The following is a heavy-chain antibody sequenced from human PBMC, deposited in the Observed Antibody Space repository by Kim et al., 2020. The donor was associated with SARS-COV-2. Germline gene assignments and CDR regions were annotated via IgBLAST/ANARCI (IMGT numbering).Heavy chain of an antibody. CDR3: ARRGGGDYYYYGMDV. V-gene: IGHV5-10-1*01. Sequence: GESLKISCKGSGYSFTSYWISWVRQMPGKGLEWMGRIDPSDSYTNYSPSFQGHVTISADKSISTAYLQWSSLKASDTAMYYCARRGGGDYYYYGMDVWGQGTTVTVSS. CDR2: IDPSDSYT. D-gene: IGHD2-15*01. CDR1: GYSFTSYW. J-gene: IGHJ6*02.